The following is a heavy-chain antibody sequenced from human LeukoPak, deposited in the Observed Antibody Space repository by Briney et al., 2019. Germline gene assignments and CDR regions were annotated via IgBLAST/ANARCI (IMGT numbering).Heavy chain of an antibody. J-gene: IGHJ6*02. Sequence: TSETLSLTCTVSGGSISSSSYYWGWIRQPPGKGLEWIGSIYYSGSTYYNPSLKSRVTISVDTSKNQFSLKLSSVTAADTAVYYCASSGRYYHGMDVWGQGTTVTVSS. CDR3: ASSGRYYHGMDV. CDR1: GGSISSSSYY. CDR2: IYYSGST. V-gene: IGHV4-39*01. D-gene: IGHD5-12*01.